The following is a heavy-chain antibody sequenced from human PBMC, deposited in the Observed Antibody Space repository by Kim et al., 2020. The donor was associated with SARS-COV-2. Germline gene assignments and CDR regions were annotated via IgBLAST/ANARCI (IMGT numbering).Heavy chain of an antibody. CDR1: GFTFDDYA. CDR2: ISWNSGSI. CDR3: AKDLQEYYYDSSGYYYSPDAFDI. V-gene: IGHV3-9*01. D-gene: IGHD3-22*01. Sequence: GGSLRLSCAASGFTFDDYAMHWVRQAPGKGLEWVSGISWNSGSIGYADSVKGRFTISRDNAKNSLYLQMNSLRAEDTALYYCAKDLQEYYYDSSGYYYSPDAFDIWGQGTMVTVSS. J-gene: IGHJ3*02.